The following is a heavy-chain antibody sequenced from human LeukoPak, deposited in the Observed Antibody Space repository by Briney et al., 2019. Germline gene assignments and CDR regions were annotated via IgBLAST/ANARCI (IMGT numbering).Heavy chain of an antibody. CDR1: GFTFSSYG. CDR3: AKGYGSGSYSVDY. Sequence: GWSLRLSCAASGFTFSSYGLHWVRQAPGKGLEWVTFISYDGSNKYYADSVKGRFTISRDNSENTLYLQMNSLRAEDTAVYHCAKGYGSGSYSVDYWGQGTLVTVSS. J-gene: IGHJ4*02. V-gene: IGHV3-30*18. D-gene: IGHD3-10*01. CDR2: ISYDGSNK.